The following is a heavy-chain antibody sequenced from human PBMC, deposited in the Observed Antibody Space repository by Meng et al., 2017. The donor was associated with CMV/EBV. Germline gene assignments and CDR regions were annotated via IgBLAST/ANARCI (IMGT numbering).Heavy chain of an antibody. Sequence: DVQTGGAGGGLVQPGGARSLSCAASGCTVGSNYMSWVRQAPGKGLEWVSVIYSGGSTYYADSVKGRFTISRDNSKNTLYLQMNSLRAEDTAVYYCARIGSGSYSWDYWGQGTLVTVSS. D-gene: IGHD1-26*01. CDR2: IYSGGST. CDR1: GCTVGSNY. CDR3: ARIGSGSYSWDY. V-gene: IGHV3-66*01. J-gene: IGHJ4*02.